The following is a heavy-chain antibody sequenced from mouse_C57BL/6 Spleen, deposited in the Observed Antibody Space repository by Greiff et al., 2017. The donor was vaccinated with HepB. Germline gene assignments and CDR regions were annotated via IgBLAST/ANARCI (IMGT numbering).Heavy chain of an antibody. Sequence: VQLKQSGPELVKPGASVKISCKASGYTFTDYYMNWVKQSHGKSLEWIGDINPNNGGTSYNQKFKGKATLTVDKSSSTAYMELRSLTSEDSAVYYCARKGDSSGYDPFAYWGQGTLVTVSA. J-gene: IGHJ3*01. V-gene: IGHV1-26*01. CDR1: GYTFTDYY. CDR3: ARKGDSSGYDPFAY. CDR2: INPNNGGT. D-gene: IGHD3-2*02.